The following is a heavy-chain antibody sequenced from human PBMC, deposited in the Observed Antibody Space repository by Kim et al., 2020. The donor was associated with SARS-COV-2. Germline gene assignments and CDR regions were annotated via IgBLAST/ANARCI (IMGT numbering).Heavy chain of an antibody. D-gene: IGHD3-10*01. CDR3: ASITMVRGENGRFDY. CDR2: ISSSSSTI. CDR1: GFTFSSYS. V-gene: IGHV3-48*02. Sequence: GGSLRLSCAASGFTFSSYSMNWVRQAPGKGLEWVSYISSSSSTIYYADSVKGRFTISRDNAKNSLYLQMNSLRDEDTAVYYCASITMVRGENGRFDYWGQGTLVTVSS. J-gene: IGHJ4*02.